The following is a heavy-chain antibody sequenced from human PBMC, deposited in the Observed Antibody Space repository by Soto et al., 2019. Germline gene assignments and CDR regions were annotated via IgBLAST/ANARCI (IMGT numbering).Heavy chain of an antibody. CDR3: AIDHPESNGNYAGLGSRAFNL. CDR1: GFTFNSLD. CDR2: ISGDGTNK. V-gene: IGHV3-30-3*01. J-gene: IGHJ3*01. D-gene: IGHD3-22*01. Sequence: QVQLVESGGGVVQPGRSLRLSCAVSGFTFNSLDIHWVRQAPGKGLEWVSFISGDGTNKYYADSVKGRLTSSRDNSKNAEYLQTNSLRAKDTAVYYCAIDHPESNGNYAGLGSRAFNLWGQGTMVTVSS.